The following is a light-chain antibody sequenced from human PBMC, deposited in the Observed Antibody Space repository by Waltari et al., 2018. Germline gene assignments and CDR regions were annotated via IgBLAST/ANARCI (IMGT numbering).Light chain of an antibody. CDR3: YSAADNTVI. V-gene: IGLV3-27*01. CDR1: VLTRKY. CDR2: KNP. Sequence: SYELTQPSSVSLSPGQTARIACPGDVLTRKYARWFQQKPGQAPVLVIYKNPERPSGIPERFSGSASGTTVTLTVSGAQVEDEADYYCYSAADNTVIFGGGTKLTVL. J-gene: IGLJ2*01.